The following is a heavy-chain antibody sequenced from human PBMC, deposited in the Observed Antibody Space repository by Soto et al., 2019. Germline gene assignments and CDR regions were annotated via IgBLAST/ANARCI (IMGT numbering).Heavy chain of an antibody. CDR2: ISGSGGGT. Sequence: EVQLLESGGGLVQPGGSLRLSCAASGFTFGSYAMTWARQAPGKGLEWLSGISGSGGGTYYADSVRGRFTISRDNSKNWLYLQIDSLRVDDTAVYYCARREIVVASSYWYFDLWGRGTLVTASS. CDR3: ARREIVVASSYWYFDL. CDR1: GFTFGSYA. J-gene: IGHJ2*01. D-gene: IGHD5-12*01. V-gene: IGHV3-23*01.